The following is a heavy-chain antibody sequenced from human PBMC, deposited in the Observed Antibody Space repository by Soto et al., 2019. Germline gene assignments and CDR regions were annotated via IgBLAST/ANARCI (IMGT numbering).Heavy chain of an antibody. CDR2: IIPILGIA. CDR3: ATYYGGKWYFDY. Sequence: QVQLVQSGAEVKKPGSSVKVSCKASGGTFSSYTISWVRQAPGQGLEWMGRIIPILGIANYAQKIQGRVTITATKSTSTAYMELSSLRSEDTAVYYCATYYGGKWYFDYWGQGTLVTVSS. CDR1: GGTFSSYT. D-gene: IGHD4-17*01. V-gene: IGHV1-69*02. J-gene: IGHJ4*02.